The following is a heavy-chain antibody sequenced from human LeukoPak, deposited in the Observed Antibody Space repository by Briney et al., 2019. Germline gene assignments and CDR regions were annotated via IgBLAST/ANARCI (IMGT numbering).Heavy chain of an antibody. V-gene: IGHV3-66*02. J-gene: IGHJ4*02. D-gene: IGHD3-10*01. CDR3: AREGYYGSGSPPSLYFDY. Sequence: GGSLRLSCAASGFALTTYSMNWVRQAPGRGLEWVSVIGTDGTTYYADSVKGRFTISRDNSRSTLYLQMNSLRPEDTAIYYCAREGYYGSGSPPSLYFDYWGQGTLVTVSS. CDR2: IGTDGTT. CDR1: GFALTTYS.